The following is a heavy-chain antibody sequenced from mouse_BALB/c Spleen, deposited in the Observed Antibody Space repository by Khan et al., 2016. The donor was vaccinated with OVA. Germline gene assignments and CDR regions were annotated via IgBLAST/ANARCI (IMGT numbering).Heavy chain of an antibody. Sequence: QVQLKESGPGLVAPSQSLSITCTVSGFSLTSYGVHWVRQPPGQGLEWLGLIRAGGSTTYNSAIMSRLSISKDNYKRQVFLKMNSLQTDDTAMYYCARLEDIWGQGTTLTVSA. CDR2: IRAGGST. D-gene: IGHD1-3*01. J-gene: IGHJ2*01. CDR1: GFSLTSYG. CDR3: ARLEDI. V-gene: IGHV2-9*02.